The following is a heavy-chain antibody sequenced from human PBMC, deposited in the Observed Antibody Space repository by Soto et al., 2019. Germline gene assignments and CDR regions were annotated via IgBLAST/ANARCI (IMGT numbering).Heavy chain of an antibody. V-gene: IGHV1-3*05. D-gene: IGHD1-26*01. CDR1: GYTFTSYD. CDR3: ARARGGYSGSYTLDY. CDR2: INAVNGNT. J-gene: IGHJ4*02. Sequence: QVQLVQSGAEEKKPGASVKVSCKASGYTFTSYDMHWVRQAPGQRLEWMGWINAVNGNTKYSQKFQGRVTITRDTSASTAYMELSSLRSEDTAVYYCARARGGYSGSYTLDYWGQGTLVTVSS.